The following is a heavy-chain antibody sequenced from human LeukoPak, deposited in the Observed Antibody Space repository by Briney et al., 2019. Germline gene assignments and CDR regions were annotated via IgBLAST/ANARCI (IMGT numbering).Heavy chain of an antibody. CDR2: INPNSGGT. Sequence: GASVKVSCKASGYTFTGYYMHWVRQAPGQGLEWMGWINPNSGGTNYAQKFQGWVTMTRDTSISTAYMELSRLRSDDTAVCYCARSEPVVAARSWFDPWGQGTLVTVSS. V-gene: IGHV1-2*04. D-gene: IGHD2-15*01. CDR1: GYTFTGYY. J-gene: IGHJ5*02. CDR3: ARSEPVVAARSWFDP.